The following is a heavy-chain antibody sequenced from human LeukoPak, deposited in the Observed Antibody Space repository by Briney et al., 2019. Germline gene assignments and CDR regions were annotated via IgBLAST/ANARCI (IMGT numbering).Heavy chain of an antibody. D-gene: IGHD5-12*01. CDR2: FDPEDGET. V-gene: IGHV1-24*01. CDR3: ATVRNIVATRGAFDI. Sequence: ASVKVSCKVSGYTLTELSMHWVRQAPGKGLEWMGGFDPEDGETIYAQKFQGRVTMTEDTSTDTAYMELNSLRSEDTAVYCCATVRNIVATRGAFDIWGQGTMVTVSS. J-gene: IGHJ3*02. CDR1: GYTLTELS.